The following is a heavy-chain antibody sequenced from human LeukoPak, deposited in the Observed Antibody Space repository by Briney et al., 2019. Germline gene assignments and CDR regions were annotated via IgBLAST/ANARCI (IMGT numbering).Heavy chain of an antibody. CDR3: ASSGYCTNGVCWPTDY. D-gene: IGHD2-8*01. V-gene: IGHV3-21*01. CDR2: ISSSRSYI. J-gene: IGHJ4*02. Sequence: AGGSLRLSCAASGFTFSSYSMNWVRQAPGKGLEGGSSISSSRSYIYYADSVKGRFTISRDNAKNSLYLQMNSLRAEDTAVYYCASSGYCTNGVCWPTDYWGQGTLVTVSS. CDR1: GFTFSSYS.